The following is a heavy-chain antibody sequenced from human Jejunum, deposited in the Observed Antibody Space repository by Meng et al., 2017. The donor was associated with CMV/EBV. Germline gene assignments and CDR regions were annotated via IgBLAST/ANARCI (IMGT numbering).Heavy chain of an antibody. J-gene: IGHJ4*02. CDR1: GGSIGSGDYY. Sequence: QAQLRESGPGMVNPSHTLSLTCSVSGGSIGSGDYYWSWIRQPPGKGLEWIGYIHDTGSTYYNPSLKSRVDISLGTSRNHFSLTLSSVTAEDTAVYFCARGSIFVSFDSWGQGTLVTVSS. CDR3: ARGSIFVSFDS. V-gene: IGHV4-30-4*08. D-gene: IGHD3-3*01. CDR2: IHDTGST.